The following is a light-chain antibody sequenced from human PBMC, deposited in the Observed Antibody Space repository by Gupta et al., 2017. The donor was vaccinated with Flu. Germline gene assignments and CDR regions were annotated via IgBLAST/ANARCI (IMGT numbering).Light chain of an antibody. CDR3: QQRGGWPPAQT. CDR1: QTVSDY. J-gene: IGKJ2*01. CDR2: AAS. Sequence: EFVLTQSPATLYLSPGERAPLFCRASQTVSDYLAWYQQKPGPPPRLPIYAASSRATGIPARFSGSGSQTDSNLTIGSLETEDVAVYFCQQRGGWPPAQTFGPGTRLEIK. V-gene: IGKV3-11*01.